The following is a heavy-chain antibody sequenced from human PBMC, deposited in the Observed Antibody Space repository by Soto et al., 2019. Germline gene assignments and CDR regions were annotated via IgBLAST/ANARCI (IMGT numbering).Heavy chain of an antibody. J-gene: IGHJ4*02. CDR3: ASSHAGAHITAAVH. D-gene: IGHD6-13*01. CDR2: IYHTGST. CDR1: GGSISSGGYS. Sequence: QLQLQESGSGLVKPSQTLSLTCAVSGGSISSGGYSWSWIRQPPGKGLEWIGYIYHTGSTYYNPSIKSRLTISVDRSKNQFSLKLSSVTAADTAVYYCASSHAGAHITAAVHWGQETLVTVSS. V-gene: IGHV4-30-2*01.